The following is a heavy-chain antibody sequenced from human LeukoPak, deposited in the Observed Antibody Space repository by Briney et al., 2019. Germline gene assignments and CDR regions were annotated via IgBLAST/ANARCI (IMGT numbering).Heavy chain of an antibody. Sequence: PGGSLRLSCAASGFTFSSYAMSWVRQAPGKGLEWVSAISGSGDSTYYADSVKGRFTISRDNSKNTLYLQMNSLRAEDTAVYYCARDLTLLTERPDAFDIWGQGTMVTVSS. CDR3: ARDLTLLTERPDAFDI. CDR2: ISGSGDST. V-gene: IGHV3-23*01. D-gene: IGHD1-26*01. CDR1: GFTFSSYA. J-gene: IGHJ3*02.